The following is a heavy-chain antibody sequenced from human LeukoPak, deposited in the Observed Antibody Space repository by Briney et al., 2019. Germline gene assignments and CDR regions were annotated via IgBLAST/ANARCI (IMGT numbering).Heavy chain of an antibody. V-gene: IGHV3-23*01. Sequence: GGSLRLSCAASGFTFSSYGMSWVRQAPGKGLEWVSAIGGRDGSTYYADSVKGRFTISRDNSKNTLYVQMNSLRAEDTAVYYRAKGHYYGSGSLDYWGQGTLVTVSS. CDR1: GFTFSSYG. D-gene: IGHD3-10*01. J-gene: IGHJ4*02. CDR2: IGGRDGST. CDR3: AKGHYYGSGSLDY.